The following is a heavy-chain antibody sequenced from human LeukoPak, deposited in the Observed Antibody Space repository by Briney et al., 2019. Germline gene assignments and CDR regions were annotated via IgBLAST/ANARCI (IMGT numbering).Heavy chain of an antibody. CDR1: GFTFSSYA. Sequence: GGSLRLSCAASGFTFSSYAMHWVRQAPGKGLEWVAVISYDGSNKYYADSVKGRFTISRDNSKNTLYLQMNSLRAEDTAVYYCAREGYCSSTSCYYPDYWGQGTLVTVSS. J-gene: IGHJ4*02. D-gene: IGHD2-2*01. V-gene: IGHV3-30-3*01. CDR2: ISYDGSNK. CDR3: AREGYCSSTSCYYPDY.